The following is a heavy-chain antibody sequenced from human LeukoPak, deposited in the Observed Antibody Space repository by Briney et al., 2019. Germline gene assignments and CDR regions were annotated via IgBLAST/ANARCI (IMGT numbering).Heavy chain of an antibody. J-gene: IGHJ5*02. Sequence: PSETLSLTCTVSGGSISSYYWSWIRQPPGKGLEWIGYIYYSGSTNYNPSLKSRVTISVDTSKNQFSLKLSSVTAADTAVYYCARAGIYCSSTSCYTGNWFDPWGQGTLVTVSS. D-gene: IGHD2-2*02. CDR2: IYYSGST. CDR1: GGSISSYY. V-gene: IGHV4-59*01. CDR3: ARAGIYCSSTSCYTGNWFDP.